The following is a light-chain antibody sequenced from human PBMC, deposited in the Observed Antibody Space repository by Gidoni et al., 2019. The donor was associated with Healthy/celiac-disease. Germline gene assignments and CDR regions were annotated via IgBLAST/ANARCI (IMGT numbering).Light chain of an antibody. CDR3: QVWDSSTVV. CDR1: NIGSKN. Sequence: SYELTQPHSVSGALGQTARITCGGNNIGSKNVHWYQPKPGQAPVLVIYRDSNRPSGIPERFSGSNSGNTATLTFSSAQAGDEADYYCQVWDSSTVVFGGWTNLTVL. J-gene: IGLJ2*01. V-gene: IGLV3-9*01. CDR2: RDS.